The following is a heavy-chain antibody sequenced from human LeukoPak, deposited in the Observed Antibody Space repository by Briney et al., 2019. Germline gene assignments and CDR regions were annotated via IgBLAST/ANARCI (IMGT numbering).Heavy chain of an antibody. D-gene: IGHD1-26*01. CDR1: GGTFSSYA. CDR2: IISIFGTA. CDR3: ARDPGGIVDYYGMDV. V-gene: IGHV1-69*01. Sequence: ASVKVSCKASGGTFSSYAISWVRQAPGQGLEWMGGIISIFGTAHYAQKFQGRVTITADESTSTAYMELSSLRSEDTAVYYCARDPGGIVDYYGMDVWGKGTTVTVSS. J-gene: IGHJ6*04.